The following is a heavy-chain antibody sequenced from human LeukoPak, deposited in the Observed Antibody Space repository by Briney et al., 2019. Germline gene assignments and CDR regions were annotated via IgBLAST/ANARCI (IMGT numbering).Heavy chain of an antibody. J-gene: IGHJ4*02. D-gene: IGHD4/OR15-4a*01. CDR2: IGHDGSNE. CDR3: ARGAKELDS. Sequence: GGSLRLSCTASGFTFGDYTMSWFRQAPGKGLEWVALIGHDGSNEFEAESVKGRFTISRDNSMNIVYLQMNSLRVDDAAVYYCARGAKELDSWGQGTLVTVSS. V-gene: IGHV3-33*03. CDR1: GFTFGDYT.